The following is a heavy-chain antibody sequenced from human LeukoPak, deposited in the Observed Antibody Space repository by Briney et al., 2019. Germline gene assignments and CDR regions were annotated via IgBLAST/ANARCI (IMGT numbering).Heavy chain of an antibody. D-gene: IGHD3-3*01. CDR1: GGTFSSYA. CDR3: ARGEGIRFLELMGGHDY. V-gene: IGHV1-69*04. CDR2: IIPILGIA. Sequence: ASVKVSCKASGGTFSSYAISWVRQAPGQGLEWMGRIIPILGIANYAQKFQGRVAITADKSTSTAYMELSSLRSEDTAVYYCARGEGIRFLELMGGHDYWGQGTLVTVSS. J-gene: IGHJ4*02.